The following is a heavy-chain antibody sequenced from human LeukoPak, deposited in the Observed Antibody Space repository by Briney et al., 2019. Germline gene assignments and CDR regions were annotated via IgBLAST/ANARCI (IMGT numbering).Heavy chain of an antibody. CDR2: IYYSGST. Sequence: PSETLSLTCTVSGGSISSSSYYWGWIRQPPGKGLEWIGSIYYSGSTYYNPSLKSRVTISVDTSKNQFSLKLSSVTAADTAVYYCARAGAGDSSSWYGYYFDYWGQGTLVTVSS. CDR1: GGSISSSSYY. J-gene: IGHJ4*02. V-gene: IGHV4-39*07. D-gene: IGHD6-13*01. CDR3: ARAGAGDSSSWYGYYFDY.